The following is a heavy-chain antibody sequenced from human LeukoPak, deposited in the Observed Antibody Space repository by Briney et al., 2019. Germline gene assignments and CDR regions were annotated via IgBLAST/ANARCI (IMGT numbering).Heavy chain of an antibody. Sequence: GGSLRLSCRASGLTFSNYWMHWVRQAPGKGLVWVSRIKSDGSTKIYADSVKGRFTISRDNAKNTVDLQMNSLSAEDTAVYYCATGGAQYYEYWGQGTVVTISS. V-gene: IGHV3-74*01. J-gene: IGHJ4*02. CDR2: IKSDGSTK. CDR1: GLTFSNYW. D-gene: IGHD3-16*01. CDR3: ATGGAQYYEY.